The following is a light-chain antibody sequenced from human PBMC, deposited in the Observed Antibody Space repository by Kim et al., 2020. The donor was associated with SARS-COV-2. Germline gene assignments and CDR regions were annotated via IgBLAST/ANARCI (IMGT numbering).Light chain of an antibody. J-gene: IGKJ2*02. CDR3: HQYYSAPWT. CDR2: WAS. CDR1: QSVLYNSNNKNY. V-gene: IGKV4-1*01. Sequence: SATINCKSSQSVLYNSNNKNYLAWYQQKPGQPPHLLIYWASTRQSGVPDRFSGSGSGTDFTLTISSLQAEDVAIYYCHQYYSAPWTFGQGTKLEI.